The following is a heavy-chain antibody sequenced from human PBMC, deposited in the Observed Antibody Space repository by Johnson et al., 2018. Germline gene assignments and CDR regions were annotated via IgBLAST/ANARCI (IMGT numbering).Heavy chain of an antibody. J-gene: IGHJ6*03. V-gene: IGHV3-30-3*01. CDR2: ISDDGNIK. Sequence: VQLVESGGGVVQPGRSLRLSCEASKFIFSTYTMNWVRQAPGKGLEWVAVISDDGNIKHYADSVKGRFTISRDNSKNTLSLHMNSLRAEETAVYYCVGDQAVTYYYFYMDVWGKGTTVTVSS. CDR1: KFIFSTYT. D-gene: IGHD4-17*01. CDR3: VGDQAVTYYYFYMDV.